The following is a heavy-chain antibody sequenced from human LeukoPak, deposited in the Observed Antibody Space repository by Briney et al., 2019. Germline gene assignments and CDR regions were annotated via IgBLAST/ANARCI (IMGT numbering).Heavy chain of an antibody. CDR1: GVTLSDHH. V-gene: IGHV3-72*01. D-gene: IGHD3-22*01. Sequence: PGGSLRLSCAASGVTLSDHHMDWLRQAPGKGLEGVGRTRDKARGYTTEYAASVKGRFTISRDDSKTLVYLQMNSLKTEDTAVYFCARDGAEGDNSAFDIWGQGTVVTVSS. CDR3: ARDGAEGDNSAFDI. CDR2: TRDKARGYTT. J-gene: IGHJ3*02.